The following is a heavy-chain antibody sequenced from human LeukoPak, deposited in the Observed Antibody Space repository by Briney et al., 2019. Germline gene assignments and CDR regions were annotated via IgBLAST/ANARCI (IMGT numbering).Heavy chain of an antibody. CDR1: GFTFSNYA. CDR2: ISGSGGST. D-gene: IGHD3-10*01. V-gene: IGHV3-23*01. CDR3: AKDDYYGSGTYPFLY. J-gene: IGHJ4*02. Sequence: GGSLRLSCAASGFTFSNYAMTWVRQAPGKGLEWVSGISGSGGSTYYADSVKGRFTISRDSSKNTLYLQMNSLRGEDTAVYYCAKDDYYGSGTYPFLYWGQGTLVTVSS.